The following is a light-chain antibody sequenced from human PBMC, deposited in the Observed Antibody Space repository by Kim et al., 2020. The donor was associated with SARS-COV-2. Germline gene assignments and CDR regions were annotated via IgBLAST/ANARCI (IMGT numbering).Light chain of an antibody. CDR2: DAS. V-gene: IGKV3-11*01. J-gene: IGKJ4*01. Sequence: VSPGERATRSGRASQSVSSFLAWYQQKPGQAPRLLIYDASNRATGIPAKFSGSGSGTDFTLTISSLEPEDFAVYYCQQRSNWLLTFGGGTKVDIK. CDR3: QQRSNWLLT. CDR1: QSVSSF.